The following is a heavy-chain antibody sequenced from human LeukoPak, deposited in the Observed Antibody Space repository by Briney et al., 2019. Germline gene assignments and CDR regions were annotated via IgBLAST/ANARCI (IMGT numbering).Heavy chain of an antibody. D-gene: IGHD3-9*01. J-gene: IGHJ4*02. CDR3: ARDGHYDILTGLFDY. CDR2: ISSSGSTI. CDR1: VFTFSDYY. V-gene: IGHV3-11*01. Sequence: GGSLRLSCAASVFTFSDYYMSWIRQAPGKGLEWVSYISSSGSTIYYADSVKGRFTISRDNAKNSLYLQMNSLRAEDTAVYYCARDGHYDILTGLFDYWGQGTLVTVSS.